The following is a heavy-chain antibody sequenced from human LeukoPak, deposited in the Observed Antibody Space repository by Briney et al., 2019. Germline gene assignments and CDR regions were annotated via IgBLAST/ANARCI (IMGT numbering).Heavy chain of an antibody. Sequence: PGGSLRLSCTVSGFTVSSNSMNWVRQAPGKGLEWVSYISSSSSYIYYADSVKGRFTISRDNAKNSLYLQMNSLRAEDTAVYYCARDPLGVDTTMVFDYWGQGTLVTVSS. CDR3: ARDPLGVDTTMVFDY. CDR2: ISSSSSYI. J-gene: IGHJ4*02. V-gene: IGHV3-21*05. CDR1: GFTVSSNS. D-gene: IGHD5-18*01.